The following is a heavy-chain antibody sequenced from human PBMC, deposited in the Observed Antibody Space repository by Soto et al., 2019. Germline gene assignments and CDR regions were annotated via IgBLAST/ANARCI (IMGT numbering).Heavy chain of an antibody. CDR2: ISSDGSTT. CDR1: GFTLSNYW. V-gene: IGHV3-74*01. D-gene: IGHD2-2*01. J-gene: IGHJ4*02. Sequence: EVQLVESGGGLVQPGGSLRLSCAASGFTLSNYWVHWVRQAPGKGLVWVSRISSDGSTTSYADSVKGRFTISRDNAKNTLNLQMNSLRAEDTAVYYGAYFTSRCPTGGQGTLVTVSS. CDR3: AYFTSRCPT.